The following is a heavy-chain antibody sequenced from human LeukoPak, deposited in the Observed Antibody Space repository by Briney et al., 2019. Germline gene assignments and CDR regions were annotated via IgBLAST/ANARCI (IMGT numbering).Heavy chain of an antibody. V-gene: IGHV3-33*01. J-gene: IGHJ4*02. D-gene: IGHD6-13*01. CDR3: ARVGDSTKAAAGKKIKYYFDY. CDR1: GFSFSNYG. CDR2: ISYDGKNI. Sequence: DPGGSLRLSCAASGFSFSNYGFHWVRQAPGKGLDWVSAISYDGKNIHYADSVKGRFTISRDNAKNSLYLQMNSLRAEDTAVYYCARVGDSTKAAAGKKIKYYFDYWGQGTLVTVSS.